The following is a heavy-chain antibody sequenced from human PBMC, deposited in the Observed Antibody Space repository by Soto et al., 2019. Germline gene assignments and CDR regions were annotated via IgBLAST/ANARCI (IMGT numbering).Heavy chain of an antibody. D-gene: IGHD3-9*01. CDR1: GFTFSSYA. Sequence: HPGGSLRLSCAASGFTFSSYAMHWVRQAPGKGLDYLAIISYDGTNTYYADSVKGRFTVSRDNSKNTLYLQMNSLRAEDTAVYYCARDGSLLRYFDWSSGDYYGMDVWGQGTTVTVSS. J-gene: IGHJ6*02. CDR3: ARDGSLLRYFDWSSGDYYGMDV. CDR2: ISYDGTNT. V-gene: IGHV3-30*03.